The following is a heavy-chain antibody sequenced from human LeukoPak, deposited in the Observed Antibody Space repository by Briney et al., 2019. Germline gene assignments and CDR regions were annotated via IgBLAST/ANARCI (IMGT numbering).Heavy chain of an antibody. CDR1: GFTFSSYS. CDR2: ISSSSSYI. V-gene: IGHV3-21*01. CDR3: ARDFGLSDYDFWSGYLEFDY. D-gene: IGHD3-3*01. J-gene: IGHJ4*02. Sequence: GGSLRLSCAASGFTFSSYSMNWVRQAPGKGLEWVSSISSSSSYIYYADSVKGRFTISRDNAKNSLYLQMNSLRAEDTAVCYCARDFGLSDYDFWSGYLEFDYWGQGTLVTVSS.